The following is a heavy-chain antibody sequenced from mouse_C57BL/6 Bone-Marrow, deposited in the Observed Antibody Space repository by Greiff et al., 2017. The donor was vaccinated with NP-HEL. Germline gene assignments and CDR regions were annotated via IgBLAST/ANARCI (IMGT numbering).Heavy chain of an antibody. CDR2: SRNKANDYTT. J-gene: IGHJ3*01. D-gene: IGHD4-1*01. V-gene: IGHV7-1*01. CDR3: ARDAPLTGSFAY. Sequence: EVKLMESGGGLVQSGRSLRLSCATSGFTFSDFYMEWVRQAPGKGLEWIAASRNKANDYTTEYSASVKGRFIVSRDTSQSILYLQMNALRAEDTAIYYCARDAPLTGSFAYWGQGTLVTVSA. CDR1: GFTFSDFY.